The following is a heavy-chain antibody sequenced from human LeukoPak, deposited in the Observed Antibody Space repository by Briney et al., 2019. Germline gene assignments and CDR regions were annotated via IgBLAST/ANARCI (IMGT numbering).Heavy chain of an antibody. V-gene: IGHV3-30-3*01. Sequence: GGSLRLSCAASGFTFSTYFMHWVRQAPGKGLEWVAVIASDGSHTFYVESVKGRFTISRDNSKNTLYLQMNSLRAKDTAVYFCARERQDTIVHSGAFDIWGQGTIVTVSS. CDR1: GFTFSTYF. D-gene: IGHD3-10*01. CDR2: IASDGSHT. J-gene: IGHJ3*02. CDR3: ARERQDTIVHSGAFDI.